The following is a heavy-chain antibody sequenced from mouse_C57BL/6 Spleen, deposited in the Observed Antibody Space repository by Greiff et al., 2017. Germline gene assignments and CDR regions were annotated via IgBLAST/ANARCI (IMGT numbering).Heavy chain of an antibody. Sequence: QVQLQQSGPELVKPGASVKISCKASGYAFSSSWMNWVKQRPGKGLEWIGRIYPGDGDTNYNGKFKGKATLTADKSSSTAYMQLSSLTSEDAAVYFCAREGDSPYYFDYWGQGTTLTVSS. CDR2: IYPGDGDT. CDR3: AREGDSPYYFDY. V-gene: IGHV1-82*01. D-gene: IGHD3-3*01. J-gene: IGHJ2*01. CDR1: GYAFSSSW.